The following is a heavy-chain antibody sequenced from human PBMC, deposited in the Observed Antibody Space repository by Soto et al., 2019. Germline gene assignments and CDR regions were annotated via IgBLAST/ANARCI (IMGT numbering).Heavy chain of an antibody. CDR2: ISGSGGRT. CDR1: GFTFSSYA. D-gene: IGHD2-2*01. CDR3: AKDCRSTNCYAGFDY. J-gene: IGHJ4*02. V-gene: IGHV3-23*01. Sequence: EVQLLESGGGLVQPGGSLRLSCAASGFTFSSYAMNWVRQAPGKGLEWVSAISGSGGRTFYADSVKGRSTISRDNSKNTLYLHMNSLTVEETAVYFCAKDCRSTNCYAGFDYWGQGTLVTVSS.